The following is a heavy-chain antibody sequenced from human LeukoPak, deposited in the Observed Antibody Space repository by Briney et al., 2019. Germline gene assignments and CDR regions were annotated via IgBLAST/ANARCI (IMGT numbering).Heavy chain of an antibody. V-gene: IGHV4-59*11. CDR1: GGYISSHY. Sequence: PSETLSLPYTVSGGYISSHYWSWIRQPPGKGLEWIGYIYYSGSTNYNPSLKSRVTISVDTSKNQFSLKLSSVTAADTAVYYCARVGFWSGYLYYYYYMDVWGKGTTVTVSS. D-gene: IGHD3-3*01. CDR2: IYYSGST. CDR3: ARVGFWSGYLYYYYYMDV. J-gene: IGHJ6*03.